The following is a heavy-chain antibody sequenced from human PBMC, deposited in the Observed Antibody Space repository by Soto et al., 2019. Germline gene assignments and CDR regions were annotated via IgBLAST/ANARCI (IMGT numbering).Heavy chain of an antibody. CDR1: GGSFSGYY. D-gene: IGHD3-3*01. CDR3: AREPTPPTYYDFWSGYYFDY. CDR2: INHSGST. Sequence: SETLSLTCAVYGGSFSGYYWSWIRQPPGKGLEWIGEINHSGSTNYNPSLKSRVTISVDTSKNQFSLKPSSVTAADTAVYYCAREPTPPTYYDFWSGYYFDYWGQGTLVTVSS. V-gene: IGHV4-34*01. J-gene: IGHJ4*02.